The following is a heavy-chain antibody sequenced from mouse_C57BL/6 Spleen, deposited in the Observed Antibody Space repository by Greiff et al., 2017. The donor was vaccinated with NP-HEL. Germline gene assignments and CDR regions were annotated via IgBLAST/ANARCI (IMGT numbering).Heavy chain of an antibody. CDR2: IDPSDSYT. D-gene: IGHD6-2*01. Sequence: QVQLKQPGAELVRPGTSVKLSCKASGYTFTSYWMHWVKQRPGQGLEWIGVIDPSDSYTNYNQKFKGKATLTVDTSSSTAYMQLSSLTSEDSAVYYCARQGVGVSMDYWGQGTSVTVSS. J-gene: IGHJ4*01. CDR1: GYTFTSYW. CDR3: ARQGVGVSMDY. V-gene: IGHV1-59*01.